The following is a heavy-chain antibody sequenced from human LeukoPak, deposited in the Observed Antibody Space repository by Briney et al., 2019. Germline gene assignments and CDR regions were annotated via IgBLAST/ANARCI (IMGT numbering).Heavy chain of an antibody. CDR3: ASLLYSSSWYPSIDY. CDR2: IYYSGST. Sequence: SETLSLTCTVSGGSISSSSYYWGWIRQPPGKGLEWIGSIYYSGSTYYNPSLKSRVTMSVDTSKNQFSLKLSSVTAADTAVYYCASLLYSSSWYPSIDYWGQGTLVTVSS. D-gene: IGHD6-13*01. J-gene: IGHJ4*02. V-gene: IGHV4-39*01. CDR1: GGSISSSSYY.